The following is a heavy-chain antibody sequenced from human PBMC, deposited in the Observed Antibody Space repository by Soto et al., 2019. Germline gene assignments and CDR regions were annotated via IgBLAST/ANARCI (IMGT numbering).Heavy chain of an antibody. Sequence: GGSLRLSCAASGFTFGASALQWVRQASGKGLEWLGRIGSRGESYATTYDVSVKGRFTISRDNARNSLNLQMNSLRAEDTAVYYCARDIPKGACYLDYWGQGTLVTVSS. CDR2: IGSRGESYAT. J-gene: IGHJ4*02. V-gene: IGHV3-73*01. CDR3: ARDIPKGACYLDY. CDR1: GFTFGASA. D-gene: IGHD1-26*01.